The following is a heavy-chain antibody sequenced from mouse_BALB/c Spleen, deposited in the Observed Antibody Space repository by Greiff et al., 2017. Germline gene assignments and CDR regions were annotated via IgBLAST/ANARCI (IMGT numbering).Heavy chain of an antibody. CDR1: GYTFTSYT. CDR2: INPSSGYT. Sequence: QVQLQQSAAELARPGASVKMSCKASGYTFTSYTMHWVKQRPGQGLEWIGYINPSSGYTEYNQKFKDKTTLTADKSSSTAYMQLSSLTSEDSAVYYCARGATVVAKDYYAMDYWGQGTSVTVSS. D-gene: IGHD1-1*01. V-gene: IGHV1-4*02. CDR3: ARGATVVAKDYYAMDY. J-gene: IGHJ4*01.